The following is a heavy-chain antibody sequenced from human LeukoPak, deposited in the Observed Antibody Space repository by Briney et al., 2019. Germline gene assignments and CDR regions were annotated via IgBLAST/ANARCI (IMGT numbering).Heavy chain of an antibody. J-gene: IGHJ4*02. CDR3: ASMATRYYFDY. Sequence: GRSLRLSCAASGFTFSSYAMHWVRQAPGKGLEWVAVISYDGSNKYYADSVKGRFTISRDNSKNTQYLQMNSLRAEDTAVYYCASMATRYYFDYWGQGTLVTVSS. CDR1: GFTFSSYA. CDR2: ISYDGSNK. D-gene: IGHD5-12*01. V-gene: IGHV3-30*04.